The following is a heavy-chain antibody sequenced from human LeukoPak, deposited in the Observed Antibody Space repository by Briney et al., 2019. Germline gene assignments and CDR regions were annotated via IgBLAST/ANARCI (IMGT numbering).Heavy chain of an antibody. CDR2: IYGDGST. CDR1: GFTFSSYW. V-gene: IGHV3-66*01. CDR3: ARINYRAFSI. Sequence: PGGSLRLSCAASGFTFSSYWMSWVRQAPGKGLEWVSLIYGDGSTYYADSVKGRVTISRDNSKNTVFLQMNSLRAEDTALYYCARINYRAFSIWGQGTMVTVSS. J-gene: IGHJ3*02. D-gene: IGHD4-11*01.